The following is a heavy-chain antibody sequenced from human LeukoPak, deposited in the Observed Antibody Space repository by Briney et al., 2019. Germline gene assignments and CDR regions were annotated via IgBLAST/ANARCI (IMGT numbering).Heavy chain of an antibody. CDR1: GGSFSGYY. V-gene: IGHV4-34*01. D-gene: IGHD3-3*01. CDR3: VRRGKRLRFFEWVDAFDI. CDR2: INQSGST. J-gene: IGHJ3*02. Sequence: PSETLSLTCGIYGGSFSGYYWTWVRQPPGKGLEWIGEINQSGSTDYNPSLKSRVTISSDTSKNHFLLNLTSMTAADTAVYYCVRRGKRLRFFEWVDAFDIWGQGTMVTVSS.